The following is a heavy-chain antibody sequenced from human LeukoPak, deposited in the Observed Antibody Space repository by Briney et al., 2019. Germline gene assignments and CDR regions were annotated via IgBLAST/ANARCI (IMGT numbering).Heavy chain of an antibody. CDR3: ARDGVYSSGPHPFDY. D-gene: IGHD6-19*01. Sequence: VSVKVACKASGYTFTSYGISWVRQAPGQGLEWMGWISAYNGNTNYAQKLQGRVTMTTDTSTSTAYMELRSLRSDDTAVYYCARDGVYSSGPHPFDYWGQGTLVTVSS. V-gene: IGHV1-18*01. CDR2: ISAYNGNT. J-gene: IGHJ4*02. CDR1: GYTFTSYG.